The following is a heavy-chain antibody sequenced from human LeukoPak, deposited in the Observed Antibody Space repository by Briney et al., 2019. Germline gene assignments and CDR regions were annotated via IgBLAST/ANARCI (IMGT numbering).Heavy chain of an antibody. CDR3: ARLDYYASGGTNKAAFDI. V-gene: IGHV4-39*01. CDR1: GGSISSSSYY. Sequence: SETLSLTCTVSGGSISSSSYYWGWIRQPPGKGLEWIGSMYYSGSTNYNPSLKSRVITSVDTSKNQFSLNLSSVTAADTAVYYCARLDYYASGGTNKAAFDIWGQGTMVTVSS. D-gene: IGHD3-10*01. J-gene: IGHJ3*02. CDR2: MYYSGST.